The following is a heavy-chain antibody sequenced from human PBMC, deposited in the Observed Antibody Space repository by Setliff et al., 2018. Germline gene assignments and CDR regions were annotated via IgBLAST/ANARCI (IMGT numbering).Heavy chain of an antibody. D-gene: IGHD5-12*01. CDR1: GFTFSSYW. Sequence: GGSLRLSCAASGFTFSSYWMHWVSQVPGKGLVWVSRINNDGSSGDYADSVKGRFTISRDNAKNTLYLQMNSLRAEDTAVYYCARPLRYSGYEYYFDYWGQGTLVTVSS. V-gene: IGHV3-74*01. CDR3: ARPLRYSGYEYYFDY. J-gene: IGHJ4*02. CDR2: INNDGSSG.